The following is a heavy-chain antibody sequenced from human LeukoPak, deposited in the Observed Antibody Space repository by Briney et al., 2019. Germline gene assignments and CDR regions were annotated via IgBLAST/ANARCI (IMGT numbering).Heavy chain of an antibody. CDR2: IYHSGST. D-gene: IGHD5-18*01. Sequence: SQTLSLTCAVSGGSISSGGYSWSWIRQPPGKGLEWIGYIYHSGSTYYNPSLQGRVTTSVDRSKNQFSLKLSSVTAAATAVYYCASVDTAMVNDYWGQGTLVTVSS. J-gene: IGHJ4*02. CDR3: ASVDTAMVNDY. CDR1: GGSISSGGYS. V-gene: IGHV4-30-2*01.